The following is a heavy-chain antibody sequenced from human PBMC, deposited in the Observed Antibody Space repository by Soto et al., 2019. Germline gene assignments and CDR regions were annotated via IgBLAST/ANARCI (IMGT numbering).Heavy chain of an antibody. V-gene: IGHV4-39*01. Sequence: SETLSLTCTVSGGSISSSSYYWGWIRQPPGKGLEWIGSIYYSGSTYYNPSLKSRVTISVDTSKNQFSLKLSSVTAADTAVYYCARQRYDILTRYHYYYMAVWGKGTSVTVSS. CDR1: GGSISSSSYY. D-gene: IGHD3-9*01. J-gene: IGHJ6*03. CDR2: IYYSGST. CDR3: ARQRYDILTRYHYYYMAV.